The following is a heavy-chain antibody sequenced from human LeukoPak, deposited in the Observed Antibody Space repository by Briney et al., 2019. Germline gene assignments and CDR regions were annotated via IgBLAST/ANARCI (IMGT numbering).Heavy chain of an antibody. CDR3: ARGRGYYDSSGYPPYPYYYYMDV. V-gene: IGHV4-34*01. CDR2: INHSGST. Sequence: PSETLSLTCAVYCASSSGYYWSWIRQPPGKGLEWIGEINHSGSTNYNPSLKSRVTISVDTSKNQFSLKLSSVTAADTAVYYCARGRGYYDSSGYPPYPYYYYMDVWGKGTTVTVSS. D-gene: IGHD3-22*01. CDR1: CASSSGYY. J-gene: IGHJ6*03.